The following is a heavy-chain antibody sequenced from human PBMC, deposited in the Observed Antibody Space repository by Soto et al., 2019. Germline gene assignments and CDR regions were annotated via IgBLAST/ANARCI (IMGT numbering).Heavy chain of an antibody. CDR1: GDSVSSNSAA. J-gene: IGHJ1*01. CDR2: TYYRSRWYN. V-gene: IGHV6-1*01. Sequence: SQTLSLTCAISGDSVSSNSAAWNWIRQSPSRGLEWLGRTYYRSRWYNDYAVSVKSRITVNPDTSKNQFSLHLNSVTPEDTAVYYCAVAATTTAEYFQHWGQGTLVTVSS. CDR3: AVAATTTAEYFQH. D-gene: IGHD2-15*01.